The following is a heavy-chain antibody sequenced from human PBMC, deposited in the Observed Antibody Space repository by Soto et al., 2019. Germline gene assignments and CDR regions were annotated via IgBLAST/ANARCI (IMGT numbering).Heavy chain of an antibody. CDR1: GFTFSSYS. V-gene: IGHV3-48*01. CDR2: ISSSGRTI. J-gene: IGHJ4*02. Sequence: DVQLVESGGGLAQPGGSLRLSCAASGFTFSSYSINWVRQAPGKGLEWISYISSSGRTIDYADSVKGRFSISRDNAKKSLFLQMNSLRSDDTAVYYCARHFFCGGDCYLYYYDYWGQGTLVTVAS. CDR3: ARHFFCGGDCYLYYYDY. D-gene: IGHD2-21*01.